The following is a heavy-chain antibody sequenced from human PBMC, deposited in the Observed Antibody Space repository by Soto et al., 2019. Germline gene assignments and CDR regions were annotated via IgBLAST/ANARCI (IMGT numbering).Heavy chain of an antibody. Sequence: KTSETLSLTCAVYGGSFSGYYWSWIRQPPGKGLEWIGEINHSGSTNYNPSLKSRVTISVDTSKNQFSLKLSSVTAADTAVYYCARERWEDNWFDPWGQGTLVTVSS. CDR2: INHSGST. CDR3: ARERWEDNWFDP. J-gene: IGHJ5*02. CDR1: GGSFSGYY. V-gene: IGHV4-34*01. D-gene: IGHD1-26*01.